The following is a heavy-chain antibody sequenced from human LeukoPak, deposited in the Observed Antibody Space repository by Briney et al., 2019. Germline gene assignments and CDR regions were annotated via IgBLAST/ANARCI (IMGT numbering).Heavy chain of an antibody. D-gene: IGHD2-15*01. J-gene: IGHJ6*03. V-gene: IGHV1-69*06. Sequence: SVKVSCKASGGTFSSYAISWVRQAPGQGLEWMGGIIPIFGTANYAQKFQGRATITADKSTSTAYMELNSLRAEDTAVYSCAKGAVAVTSYHYYMDVWGKGTTVTISS. CDR3: AKGAVAVTSYHYYMDV. CDR1: GGTFSSYA. CDR2: IIPIFGTA.